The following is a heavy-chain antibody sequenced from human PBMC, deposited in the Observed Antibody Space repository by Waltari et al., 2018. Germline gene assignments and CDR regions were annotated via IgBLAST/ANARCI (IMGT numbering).Heavy chain of an antibody. CDR2: IYSSGRT. Sequence: QLQLQQSGPGLVKPSQTLSLACSLSGDSISGSYYWNWVRQTAGEGLEWLGYIYSSGRTQYNPSLQSRATISIVNKTQFSLNLAAVTAADTAVYYCARSDVVVAPARNNYYFPMEVWGQGTTVTVSS. CDR3: ARSDVVVAPARNNYYFPMEV. J-gene: IGHJ6*03. CDR1: GDSISGSYY. D-gene: IGHD2-21*01. V-gene: IGHV4-61*09.